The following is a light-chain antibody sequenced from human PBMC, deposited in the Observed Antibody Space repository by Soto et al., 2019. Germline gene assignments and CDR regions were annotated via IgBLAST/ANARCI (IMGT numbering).Light chain of an antibody. CDR3: QQYGSSIT. CDR2: GTS. V-gene: IGKV3-20*01. CDR1: QSVPRSY. Sequence: EIVLTHSPGTLSFSPVEIATLSCRASQSVPRSYLAWYQQKPGQAPRLLIYGTSSRATGIPDRFSGSGSGTDFTLTISRLEPEDFAVFYCQQYGSSITFGQGTRLEIK. J-gene: IGKJ5*01.